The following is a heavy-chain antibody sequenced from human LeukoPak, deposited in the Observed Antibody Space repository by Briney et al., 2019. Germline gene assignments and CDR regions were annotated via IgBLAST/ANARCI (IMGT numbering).Heavy chain of an antibody. D-gene: IGHD6-19*01. CDR3: ATDVAGTNWFDP. V-gene: IGHV4-39*07. CDR1: GGSISSSSYY. CDR2: IYYSGST. Sequence: SETLSLTCTVSGGSISSSSYYWGWIRQPPGKGLEWIGSIYYSGSTYYNPSLKSRVTISVDTSKNQFSLKLSSVTAADTAVYYCATDVAGTNWFDPWGQGTLVTVSS. J-gene: IGHJ5*02.